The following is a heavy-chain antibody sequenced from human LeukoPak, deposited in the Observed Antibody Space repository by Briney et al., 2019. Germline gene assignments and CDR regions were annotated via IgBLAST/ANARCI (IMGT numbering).Heavy chain of an antibody. CDR2: ISGSGGST. CDR1: GFTFSSYW. V-gene: IGHV3-23*01. Sequence: GGSLRLSCAASGFTFSSYWMHWVRQAPGKGLEWVSAISGSGGSTYYADSVKGRFTISRDNSKNTLYLQMNSLRAEDTAVYYCAKGYSYGPTDFDYWGQGTLVTVSS. CDR3: AKGYSYGPTDFDY. J-gene: IGHJ4*02. D-gene: IGHD5-18*01.